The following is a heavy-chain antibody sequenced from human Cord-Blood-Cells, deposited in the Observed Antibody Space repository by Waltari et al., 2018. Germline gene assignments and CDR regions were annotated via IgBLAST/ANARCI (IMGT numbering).Heavy chain of an antibody. D-gene: IGHD3-10*01. V-gene: IGHV3-48*03. J-gene: IGHJ4*02. CDR2: ISSSGSTI. CDR3: ARDGVLLWFGELFDY. Sequence: EVQLVESGGGLVQPGGSLRLSCAASGLTFSSFEMNWVRQAPGKGLEWVSYISSSGSTIYYADSVKGRFTISRDNAKNSLYLQMNSLRAEDTAVYYCARDGVLLWFGELFDYWGQGTLVTVSS. CDR1: GLTFSSFE.